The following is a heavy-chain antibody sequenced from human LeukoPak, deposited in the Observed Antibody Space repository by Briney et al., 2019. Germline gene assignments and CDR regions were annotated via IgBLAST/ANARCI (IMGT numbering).Heavy chain of an antibody. CDR2: ISSSRSTI. CDR1: GFTFSSYS. D-gene: IGHD5/OR15-5a*01. J-gene: IGHJ3*02. V-gene: IGHV3-48*01. Sequence: GGSLRLSCAASGFTFSSYSMNWVRQAPGKGLEWVSYISSSRSTIYYADSVKGRFTISRDNAKNSLYLQMNSLRAEDTAVYYCARDRLRKDAFDIWGQGTMVTVSS. CDR3: ARDRLRKDAFDI.